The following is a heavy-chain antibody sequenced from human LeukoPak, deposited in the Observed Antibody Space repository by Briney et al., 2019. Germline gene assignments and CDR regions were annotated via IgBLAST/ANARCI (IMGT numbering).Heavy chain of an antibody. D-gene: IGHD3-22*01. Sequence: ASVKVSCKASGYTFTGYYMHWVRQAPGQGLEWMGWINANSGGTNYAQKFQGRVTMTRDTSISTAYMELSRLRSDDTAVYYCARARGLHYYDSSGLDYWGQGTLVTVSS. V-gene: IGHV1-2*02. CDR1: GYTFTGYY. CDR3: ARARGLHYYDSSGLDY. J-gene: IGHJ4*02. CDR2: INANSGGT.